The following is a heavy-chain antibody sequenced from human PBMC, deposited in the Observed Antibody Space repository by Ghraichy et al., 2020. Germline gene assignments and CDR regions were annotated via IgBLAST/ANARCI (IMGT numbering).Heavy chain of an antibody. CDR3: AMRDFWSGYWAFDI. V-gene: IGHV5-51*01. CDR2: IYPGDSDT. CDR1: GYSFTSYW. D-gene: IGHD3-3*01. J-gene: IGHJ3*02. Sequence: GESLNISCKGSGYSFTSYWIGWVRQLPGKGLEWMGIIYPGDSDTRYSPSFQGQVTISADKSISTAYLQWSSLKASDTAMYYCAMRDFWSGYWAFDIWGQGTMVTVSS.